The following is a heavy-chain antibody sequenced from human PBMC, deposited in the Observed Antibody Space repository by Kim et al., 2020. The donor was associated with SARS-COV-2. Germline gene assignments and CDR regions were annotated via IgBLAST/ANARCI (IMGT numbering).Heavy chain of an antibody. CDR2: INHSGST. CDR3: ARRASPSSSWYLVYYYGMDV. V-gene: IGHV4-34*01. D-gene: IGHD6-13*01. J-gene: IGHJ6*02. CDR1: GGSFSGYY. Sequence: SETLSLTCAVYGGSFSGYYWSWIRQPPGKGLEWIGEINHSGSTNYNPSLKSRVTISVDTSKNQFSLKLNSVTAADTAVYYCARRASPSSSWYLVYYYGMDVWGQGTTVTVSS.